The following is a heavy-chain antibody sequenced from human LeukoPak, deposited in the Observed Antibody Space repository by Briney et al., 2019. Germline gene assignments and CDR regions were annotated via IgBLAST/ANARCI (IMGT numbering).Heavy chain of an antibody. CDR3: ARGELQYSSGRYAVRVLDY. CDR2: INHSGST. CDR1: GGSFSGYY. D-gene: IGHD6-19*01. V-gene: IGHV4-34*01. Sequence: SETLSLTCAVYGGSFSGYYWSWIRQPPGKGLEWIGEINHSGSTNYNPSLESRVIISVDTSKNQFSLKVTSVTAADTAVYYCARGELQYSSGRYAVRVLDYWGQGTLVTVSS. J-gene: IGHJ4*02.